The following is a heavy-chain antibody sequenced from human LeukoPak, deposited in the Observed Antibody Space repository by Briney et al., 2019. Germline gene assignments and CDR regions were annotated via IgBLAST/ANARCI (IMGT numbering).Heavy chain of an antibody. CDR2: ISTSGGDT. J-gene: IGHJ4*02. CDR1: GFTFNYA. CDR3: ARQLGYCSDGTCYFDY. V-gene: IGHV3-23*01. Sequence: GSLRLSCAASGFTFNYAMSWVRQTPGKGLEWVSAISTSGGDTFYADSVKGRFTISRDNSKNTLYLQMNSLRAEDTAVYYCARQLGYCSDGTCYFDYWGQGALVTVSS. D-gene: IGHD2-15*01.